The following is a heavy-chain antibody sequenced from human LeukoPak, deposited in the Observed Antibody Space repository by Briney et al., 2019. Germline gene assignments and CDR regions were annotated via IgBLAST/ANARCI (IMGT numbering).Heavy chain of an antibody. J-gene: IGHJ4*02. CDR3: ARGSLAAAGTPFDY. CDR1: GGSISSYY. Sequence: SETLSLTCTVSGGSISSYYWSWIRQPPGKGLEWIGYIYYSGSTNYNPPLKSRVTISVDTSENQFSLKLSSVTAADTAVYYCARGSLAAAGTPFDYWGQGTLVTVSS. V-gene: IGHV4-59*08. D-gene: IGHD6-13*01. CDR2: IYYSGST.